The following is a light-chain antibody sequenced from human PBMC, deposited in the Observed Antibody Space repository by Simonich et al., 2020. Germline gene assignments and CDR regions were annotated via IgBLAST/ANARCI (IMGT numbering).Light chain of an antibody. Sequence: QSALTQEASVSGTVGQKVTLSCTGNSNNVGSYAVGWYQQISHGAPKTVMFGNSRPSGIPDRFSGSKSGTTASLTISGLQPEDEADYYCSSYAGSNNLVFGGGTKLTVL. V-gene: IGLV2-8*01. J-gene: IGLJ3*02. CDR3: SSYAGSNNLV. CDR1: SNNVGSYA. CDR2: GN.